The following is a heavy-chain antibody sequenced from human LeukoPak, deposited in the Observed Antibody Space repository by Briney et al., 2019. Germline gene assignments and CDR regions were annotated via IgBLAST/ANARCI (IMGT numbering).Heavy chain of an antibody. D-gene: IGHD3-10*01. CDR3: ARGIRGVIPSFDY. J-gene: IGHJ4*02. CDR2: IYYSGST. Sequence: SETLSLTCTVSGGSISSHYWSWIRQPPGKGLEWIGYIYYSGSTNYNPSLKSRVTISVDTSKNQFSLKLSSVTAADTAVYYCARGIRGVIPSFDYWGQGTLVTVSS. V-gene: IGHV4-59*11. CDR1: GGSISSHY.